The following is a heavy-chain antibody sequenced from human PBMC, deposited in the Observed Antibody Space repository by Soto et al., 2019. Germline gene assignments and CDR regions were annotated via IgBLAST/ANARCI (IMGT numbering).Heavy chain of an antibody. CDR2: IYSGGST. CDR3: ARGHSSHYYYYYGMDV. CDR1: GFTVSSNY. D-gene: IGHD4-4*01. V-gene: IGHV3-53*01. J-gene: IGHJ6*02. Sequence: GSLRLSCAASGFTVSSNYMSWVRQAPGKGLEWVSVIYSGGSTYYADSVKGRFTISRDNSKNTLYLQMNSLRAEDTAVYYCARGHSSHYYYYYGMDVWGQGTTVTVSS.